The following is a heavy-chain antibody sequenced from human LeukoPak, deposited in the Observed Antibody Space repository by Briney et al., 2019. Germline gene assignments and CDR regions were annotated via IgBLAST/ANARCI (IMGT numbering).Heavy chain of an antibody. V-gene: IGHV3-48*01. CDR3: AKEDSEGGPNWFDP. CDR1: GFRFSSYS. D-gene: IGHD1-14*01. CDR2: ISSSSTI. J-gene: IGHJ5*02. Sequence: GGSLRLSCAASGFRFSSYSMSWVRQAPGKGLEWVSYISSSSTIYYADSVKGRFTISRDNAKNSLYLQMNSLRAEDTAVYYCAKEDSEGGPNWFDPWGQGTLVTVSS.